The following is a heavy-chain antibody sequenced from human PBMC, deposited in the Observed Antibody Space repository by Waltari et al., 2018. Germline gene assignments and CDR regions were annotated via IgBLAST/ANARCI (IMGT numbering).Heavy chain of an antibody. CDR3: ARGGRVVAATNPSV. J-gene: IGHJ3*01. CDR2: IKSDGSST. V-gene: IGHV3-74*01. CDR1: GFTFSSYW. Sequence: EVQLVESGGGLVQPGGSLRLSCAASGFTFSSYWMHWVRQAPGKGLVWVSRIKSDGSSTSYADSGKGRFTISRDNTKNTLYLQMNSLRAEDTAVYYCARGGRVVAATNPSVWGQGTMVTVSS. D-gene: IGHD2-15*01.